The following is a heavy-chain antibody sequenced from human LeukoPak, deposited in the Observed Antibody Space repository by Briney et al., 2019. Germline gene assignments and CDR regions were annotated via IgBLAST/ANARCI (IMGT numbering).Heavy chain of an antibody. Sequence: GGSLRLSCAASGFTFSSYGMHWVRQAPGKGLEWVAVISYDGSNKYYADSVKGRFTISRDNSKNTLYLQMNSLRAEDTAVYYCAKGVQWGPDYFQHWGQGTLVTVSS. CDR3: AKGVQWGPDYFQH. J-gene: IGHJ1*01. CDR1: GFTFSSYG. V-gene: IGHV3-30*18. D-gene: IGHD1-1*01. CDR2: ISYDGSNK.